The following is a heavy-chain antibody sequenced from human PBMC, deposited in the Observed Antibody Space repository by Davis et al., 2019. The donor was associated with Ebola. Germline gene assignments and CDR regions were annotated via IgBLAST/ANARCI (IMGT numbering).Heavy chain of an antibody. CDR3: ARGWLRSGFDY. Sequence: HSQTLSLTRAISGDSVSSAGWNWIRQSPSRGLEWLGRTYYNSQWYIDYAVSVKSRLIINPDTSKNQFSLQLNSVTPEDTAVYFCARGWLRSGFDYWGQGTLATVSS. V-gene: IGHV6-1*01. D-gene: IGHD5-12*01. CDR2: TYYNSQWYI. J-gene: IGHJ4*02. CDR1: GDSVSSAG.